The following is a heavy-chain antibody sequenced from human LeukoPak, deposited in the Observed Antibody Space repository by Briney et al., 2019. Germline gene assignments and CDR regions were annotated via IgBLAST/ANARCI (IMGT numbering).Heavy chain of an antibody. CDR2: INHSGST. V-gene: IGHV4-34*01. D-gene: IGHD4-17*01. Sequence: PSETLSLTCAVYGGSFSGYYWSWIRQPPGKGLEWIGEINHSGSTNYNPSLKSRVTISVDTSKNQFSLKLSSVTAADTAVYYCARQEVYGDLDYWGQGTLVTVSS. CDR1: GGSFSGYY. J-gene: IGHJ4*02. CDR3: ARQEVYGDLDY.